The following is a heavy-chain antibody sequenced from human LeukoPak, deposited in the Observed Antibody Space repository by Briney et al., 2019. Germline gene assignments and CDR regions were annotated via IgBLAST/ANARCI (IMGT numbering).Heavy chain of an antibody. CDR3: ARDGSIVVVPAAVLPSYGMDV. CDR2: IIPILGIA. J-gene: IGHJ6*02. D-gene: IGHD2-2*02. CDR1: GGTFSSYT. Sequence: ASVKVSCKASGGTFSSYTISWVRQAPGQGLEWMGRIIPILGIANYAQKFQGGVTITADKSTSTAYMELSSLRSEDTAVYYCARDGSIVVVPAAVLPSYGMDVWGQGTTVTVSS. V-gene: IGHV1-69*04.